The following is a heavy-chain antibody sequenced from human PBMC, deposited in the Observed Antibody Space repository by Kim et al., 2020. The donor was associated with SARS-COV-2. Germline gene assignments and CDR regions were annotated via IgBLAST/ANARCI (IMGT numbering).Heavy chain of an antibody. CDR1: GFTFSSYA. CDR3: AKDDENTSDWSRGYFDY. D-gene: IGHD6-19*01. J-gene: IGHJ4*02. CDR2: ISGTGTTT. Sequence: GGSLRLSCAASGFTFSSYAMSWVRQAPGKGLEWVSAISGTGTTTYYAASVRGRFTISRDSSKNTLYLQMNSLRAEDTAVYYCAKDDENTSDWSRGYFDYWGQGALVTVSP. V-gene: IGHV3-23*01.